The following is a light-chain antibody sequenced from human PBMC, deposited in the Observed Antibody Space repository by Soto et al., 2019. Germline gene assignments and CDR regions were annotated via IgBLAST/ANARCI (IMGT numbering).Light chain of an antibody. CDR2: DAS. CDR1: QSISHY. Sequence: DIHMTQSPSRLSASVGDRVTITCRASQSISHYFAWYQQKPGKAPRLLIYDASSLESWVPSRFSGSGSGTEFTLTISSLQSEDFATYYCQQYKSFWTFGQGTKWIS. V-gene: IGKV1-5*01. CDR3: QQYKSFWT. J-gene: IGKJ1*01.